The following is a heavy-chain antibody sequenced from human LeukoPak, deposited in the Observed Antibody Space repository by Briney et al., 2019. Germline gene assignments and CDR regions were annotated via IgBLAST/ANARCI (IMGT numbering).Heavy chain of an antibody. J-gene: IGHJ4*02. D-gene: IGHD3-9*01. V-gene: IGHV4-39*01. CDR3: ARHVDNDILTGYYIDY. CDR2: IYYSGST. Sequence: PSETLSLTCTVSGGSISSNSYYWGWIRQPPGKGLEWIGRIYYSGSTYYNPSLKGRVTISVDTSKNQFSLKLGSVTAADTAVYYCARHVDNDILTGYYIDYWGQGTLVTVSS. CDR1: GGSISSNSYY.